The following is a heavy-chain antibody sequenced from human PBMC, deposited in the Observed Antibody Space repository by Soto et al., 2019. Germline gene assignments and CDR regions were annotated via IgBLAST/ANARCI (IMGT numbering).Heavy chain of an antibody. CDR2: IYHSVST. D-gene: IGHD5-12*01. Sequence: QVQLQESGPGLVKPSGTLSLTCAVSGGSISSSNWWSWVRQPPGKGLEWIGEIYHSVSTNYNPSRRSRVSISVDKSKNQFSLKLSSVTAADTAVYYCARGSSGYDSCWFDPWGQGTLVTVSS. J-gene: IGHJ5*02. CDR1: GGSISSSNW. CDR3: ARGSSGYDSCWFDP. V-gene: IGHV4-4*02.